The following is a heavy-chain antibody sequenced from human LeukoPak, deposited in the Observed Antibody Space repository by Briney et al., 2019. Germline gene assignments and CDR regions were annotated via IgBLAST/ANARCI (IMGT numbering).Heavy chain of an antibody. Sequence: GGSLRLSCAASGLTFSSYWMHWVRQAPGKGLVWVSRINSDRSSTSYADSVKGRFTISRDNAKNTLYLQMNSLRAEDTAVYYCARRSSGSPPYYFGYWGQGTLVTVSS. CDR2: INSDRSST. CDR1: GLTFSSYW. V-gene: IGHV3-74*01. J-gene: IGHJ4*02. D-gene: IGHD1-26*01. CDR3: ARRSSGSPPYYFGY.